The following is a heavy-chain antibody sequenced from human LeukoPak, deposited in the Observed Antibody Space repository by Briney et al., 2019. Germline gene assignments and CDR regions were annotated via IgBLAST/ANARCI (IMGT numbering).Heavy chain of an antibody. CDR1: GYSISSGYY. D-gene: IGHD6-13*01. CDR2: IYHSGST. CDR3: ARTYSSSWYMGGYWFDP. J-gene: IGHJ5*02. Sequence: SETLSLTCTVSGYSISSGYYWGWIRQPPGKGLEWIGSIYHSGSTYYNPSLKSRVTISVDTSKNQFSLKLSSVTAADTAVYYCARTYSSSWYMGGYWFDPWGQGTLVTVSS. V-gene: IGHV4-38-2*02.